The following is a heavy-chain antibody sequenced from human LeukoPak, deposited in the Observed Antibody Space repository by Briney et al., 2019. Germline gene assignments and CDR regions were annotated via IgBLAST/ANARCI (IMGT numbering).Heavy chain of an antibody. J-gene: IGHJ4*02. CDR2: IYPGDSDT. CDR3: ARRGWAAGTTFDY. V-gene: IGHV5-51*01. Sequence: GESLKISCKGSGYSFTSYWIGWVRQMPGKGLEWMGIIYPGDSDTRYSPSFQGQVTILADKSISTAYLQWSSLKASDTAMYYCARRGWAAGTTFDYWGQGTLVTVSS. D-gene: IGHD6-13*01. CDR1: GYSFTSYW.